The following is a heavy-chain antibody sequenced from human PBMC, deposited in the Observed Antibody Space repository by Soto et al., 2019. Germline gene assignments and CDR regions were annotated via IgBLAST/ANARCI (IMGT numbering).Heavy chain of an antibody. V-gene: IGHV4-4*02. Sequence: SETLSLTCAVSGGSISSSNWWSWVRQPPGKGLEWIGEIYHSGSTNYNPSLKSRVTISVDKSKNQFSLKLSSVTAADTAVYYCARDLARHGDYEDYWGQGTLVTVSS. CDR2: IYHSGST. CDR1: GGSISSSNW. CDR3: ARDLARHGDYEDY. J-gene: IGHJ4*02. D-gene: IGHD4-17*01.